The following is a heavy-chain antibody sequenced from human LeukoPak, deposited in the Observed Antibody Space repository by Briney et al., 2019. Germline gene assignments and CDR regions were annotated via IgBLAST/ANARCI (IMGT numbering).Heavy chain of an antibody. D-gene: IGHD3-10*01. J-gene: IGHJ3*02. CDR3: ARSFGAVGGDAFDI. V-gene: IGHV1-8*01. Sequence: GASVKVSCKASGYTFTSYDINWVRQATGQGLEWMGWMNPNSGNTGYAQKFQGRVTMTRNTSISTAYMELSSLRSEDTAVYYCARSFGAVGGDAFDIWGQGTMVTVSS. CDR2: MNPNSGNT. CDR1: GYTFTSYD.